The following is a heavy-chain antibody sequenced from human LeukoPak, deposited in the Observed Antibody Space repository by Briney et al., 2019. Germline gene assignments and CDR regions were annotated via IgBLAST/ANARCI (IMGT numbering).Heavy chain of an antibody. CDR3: ARDDPMVRGVSLDY. J-gene: IGHJ4*02. Sequence: SGPTLVNPTQTLTLTCTFSGFSLTTSGVGVGWIRQPPGKALEWLALIYWNDDKRYSPSLNNRLTITKDTSKNQVVLTMTNMDPVDTATYYCARDDPMVRGVSLDYWGQGTLVTVSS. D-gene: IGHD3-10*01. V-gene: IGHV2-5*01. CDR2: IYWNDDK. CDR1: GFSLTTSGVG.